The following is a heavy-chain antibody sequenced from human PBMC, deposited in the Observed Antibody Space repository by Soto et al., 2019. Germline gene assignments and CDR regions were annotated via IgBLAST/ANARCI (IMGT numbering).Heavy chain of an antibody. CDR1: GASVSSSXYX. CDR2: FYYGGGT. V-gene: IGHV4-39*01. CDR3: ARHDRSNYFDY. J-gene: IGHJ4*02. Sequence: QLQLHQSGPGLVRPSETLSLTCTVSGASVSSSXYXXXXXXXXXXKGLEWIMTFYYGGGTYYNPSLESRVSISVDTSKNQFSLRLSSVTAADTAVYSCARHDRSNYFDYWGQGTLVTVSS.